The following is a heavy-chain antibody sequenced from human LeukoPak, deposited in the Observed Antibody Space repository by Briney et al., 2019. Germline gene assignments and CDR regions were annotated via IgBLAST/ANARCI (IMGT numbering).Heavy chain of an antibody. CDR2: ISSSGSYI. CDR1: GFTFTNYW. CDR3: ARAPRWEPIDY. D-gene: IGHD1-26*01. Sequence: PGGSLRLSCAASGFTFTNYWMHWVRQAPGKGLEWVSLISSSGSYIYYADSVKGRFTISRDNAKNSLYLQMDSLRAEDTAVFYCARAPRWEPIDYWGQGTLVTVSS. J-gene: IGHJ4*02. V-gene: IGHV3-21*01.